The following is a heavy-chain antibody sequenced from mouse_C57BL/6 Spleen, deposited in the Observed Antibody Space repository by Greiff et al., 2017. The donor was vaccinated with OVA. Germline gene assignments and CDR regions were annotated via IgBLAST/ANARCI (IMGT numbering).Heavy chain of an antibody. J-gene: IGHJ2*01. Sequence: ESGPGLVKPSQSLSLTCSVTGYSITSGYYWNWIRQFPGNKLEWMGYISYDGSNNYNPSLKNRISITRDTSKNQFFLKLNSVTTEDTATYYCARGATTGVAFDYWGQGTTRTVAS. D-gene: IGHD1-1*01. CDR3: ARGATTGVAFDY. CDR1: GYSITSGYY. CDR2: ISYDGSN. V-gene: IGHV3-6*01.